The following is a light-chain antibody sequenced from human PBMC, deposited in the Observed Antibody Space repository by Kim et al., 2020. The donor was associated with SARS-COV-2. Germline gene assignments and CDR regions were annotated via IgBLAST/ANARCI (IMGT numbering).Light chain of an antibody. V-gene: IGKV1-27*01. CDR1: QDISNY. CDR2: GAS. CDR3: QKYDSAPLT. Sequence: ASVGDRVTLNCRASQDISNYLAWYQQKPGKVPQLLIYGASTLQSGVPSRFSGSGSGTEFTLTINSLQPEDVASYCCQKYDSAPLTFGGGTKVDIK. J-gene: IGKJ4*01.